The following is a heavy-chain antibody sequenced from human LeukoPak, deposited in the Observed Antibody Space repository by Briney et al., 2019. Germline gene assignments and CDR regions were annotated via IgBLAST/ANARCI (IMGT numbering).Heavy chain of an antibody. D-gene: IGHD2-21*01. CDR1: GDSISNYY. CDR2: IYYSGIA. V-gene: IGHV4-59*01. J-gene: IGHJ1*01. CDR3: ARDKWVNPSVLWWGSTTAEYFQH. Sequence: SETLSLTCTVSGDSISNYYWTWIRQPPGKGLEWIGYIYYSGIATYNPSLKSRVTISVDTSKNQFSLKLSPVTAADTAVYYCARDKWVNPSVLWWGSTTAEYFQHWGQGTLVTVSS.